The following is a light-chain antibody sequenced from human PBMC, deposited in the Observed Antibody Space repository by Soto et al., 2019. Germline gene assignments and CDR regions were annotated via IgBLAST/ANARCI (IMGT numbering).Light chain of an antibody. J-gene: IGKJ5*01. CDR3: QKCKVAPFT. CDR2: DAS. Sequence: IQMTQSPSSLSASVGDRGTIACRASQGISSALAWYQQKPGKAPKLLIYDASSLESGVPSRFSGSGSGTDFTLTISSLQPEDVATYYCQKCKVAPFTFGGGTRLEIK. V-gene: IGKV1-13*02. CDR1: QGISSA.